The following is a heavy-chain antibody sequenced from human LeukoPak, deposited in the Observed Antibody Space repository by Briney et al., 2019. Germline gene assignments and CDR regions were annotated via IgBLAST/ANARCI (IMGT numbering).Heavy chain of an antibody. V-gene: IGHV4-4*07. CDR1: GGSISSYY. Sequence: SETLSLTCTVSGGSISSYYWSWIRRPAGKGLEWIGRIDISGSTNYNPSLTSRVTMSVDTSKNQFSLKLSSMTAADTAVYYCARGASRNYHYFDYWGQGTLVTVSS. J-gene: IGHJ4*02. D-gene: IGHD1-7*01. CDR3: ARGASRNYHYFDY. CDR2: IDISGST.